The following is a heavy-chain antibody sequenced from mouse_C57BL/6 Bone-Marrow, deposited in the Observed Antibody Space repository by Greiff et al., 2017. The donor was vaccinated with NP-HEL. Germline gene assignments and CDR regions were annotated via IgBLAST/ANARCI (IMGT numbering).Heavy chain of an antibody. J-gene: IGHJ1*03. V-gene: IGHV1-18*01. CDR2: INPNNGGT. D-gene: IGHD1-1*01. CDR3: AVLYYYGSSSWYFDV. CDR1: GYTFTDYN. Sequence: VQLQQSGPELVKPGASVKIPCKASGYTFTDYNMDWVKQSHGKSLEWIGDINPNNGGTIYNQKFKGKATLTVDKSSSTAYMELRSLTSEDTAVYYWAVLYYYGSSSWYFDVWGTGTTVTVSA.